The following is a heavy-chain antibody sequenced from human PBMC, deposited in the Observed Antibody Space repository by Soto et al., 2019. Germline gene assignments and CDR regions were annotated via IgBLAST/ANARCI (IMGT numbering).Heavy chain of an antibody. CDR3: ARVGELGSGYYNWFDP. D-gene: IGHD3-3*01. CDR2: IYHSGST. J-gene: IGHJ5*02. Sequence: PSETLSLTCAVSGGPISSSNWWSWVRQPPGKGLEWIGEIYHSGSTNYNPSLKSRVTISVDKSKNQFSLKLSSVTAADTAVYYCARVGELGSGYYNWFDPWGQGTLVTVSS. CDR1: GGPISSSNW. V-gene: IGHV4-4*02.